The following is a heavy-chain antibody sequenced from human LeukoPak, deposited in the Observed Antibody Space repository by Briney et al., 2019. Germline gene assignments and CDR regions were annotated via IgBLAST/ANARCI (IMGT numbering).Heavy chain of an antibody. Sequence: GGSLRLSCAASGFTVSSNYTSWVRQAPGKGLEWVSVIYSGGNTYYADSVKGRFTISRDNSKNTLYLQMNSLRAEDTAVYYCAREAVAGLVDYWGQGTLVTVSS. CDR2: IYSGGNT. J-gene: IGHJ4*02. CDR1: GFTVSSNY. CDR3: AREAVAGLVDY. V-gene: IGHV3-53*01. D-gene: IGHD6-19*01.